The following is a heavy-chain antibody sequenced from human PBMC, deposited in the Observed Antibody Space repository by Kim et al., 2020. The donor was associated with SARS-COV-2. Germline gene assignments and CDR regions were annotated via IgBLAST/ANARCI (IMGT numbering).Heavy chain of an antibody. V-gene: IGHV3-30*18. CDR1: GFTFSSYG. Sequence: GGSLRLSCAASGFTFSSYGMHWVRQAPGKGLEWVAVISYDGSNKYYADSVKGRFTISRDNSKNTLYLQMNSLRAEDTAVYYCAKDRELRYFDWLWDAFDIWGQGTMVTVSS. D-gene: IGHD3-9*01. CDR2: ISYDGSNK. J-gene: IGHJ3*02. CDR3: AKDRELRYFDWLWDAFDI.